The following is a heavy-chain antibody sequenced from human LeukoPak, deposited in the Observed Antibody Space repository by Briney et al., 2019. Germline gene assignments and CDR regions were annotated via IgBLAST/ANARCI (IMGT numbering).Heavy chain of an antibody. D-gene: IGHD1-26*01. CDR1: GFTFSSYW. CDR2: IKQDGSEK. J-gene: IGHJ4*02. Sequence: GGSLRLSCAASGFTFSSYWMSWVRQAPGKGLEWVANIKQDGSEKYYVDSVKGRFTISRDNAKNSLYLQMDSLRAGDTAVYYCARGPSSGSYSIFDDWGQGTLVTVSP. V-gene: IGHV3-7*03. CDR3: ARGPSSGSYSIFDD.